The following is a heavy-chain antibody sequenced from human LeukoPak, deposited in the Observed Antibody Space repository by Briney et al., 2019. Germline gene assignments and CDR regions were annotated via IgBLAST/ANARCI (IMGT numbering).Heavy chain of an antibody. CDR2: ISAYNGNT. J-gene: IGHJ5*02. V-gene: IGHV1-18*01. Sequence: ASVKVSCKASGGTFSSYAISWVRQAPGQGLEWMGWISAYNGNTNYAQKLQGRVTTTTDTSTSTAYMELRSLRSDDTAVYYCARGLEWLTRRHTWFDPWGQGTLVTVSS. D-gene: IGHD3-3*01. CDR3: ARGLEWLTRRHTWFDP. CDR1: GGTFSSYA.